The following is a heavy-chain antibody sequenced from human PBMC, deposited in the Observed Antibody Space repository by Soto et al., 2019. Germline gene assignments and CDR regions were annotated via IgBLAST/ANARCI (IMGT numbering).Heavy chain of an antibody. V-gene: IGHV3-33*01. CDR2: IWYDESNE. CDR3: ARVVALSSGSYTRSDY. Sequence: QVQLVESGGGVVQPGRSLRLSCAVSGFTFSNYDMHWVRQAPGKGLEWVAVIWYDESNEYYADSVKGRFTISRDNSKNTLDLQMNSLRAEDTAVYYCARVVALSSGSYTRSDYWGQGTLVTVSS. D-gene: IGHD3-10*01. CDR1: GFTFSNYD. J-gene: IGHJ4*02.